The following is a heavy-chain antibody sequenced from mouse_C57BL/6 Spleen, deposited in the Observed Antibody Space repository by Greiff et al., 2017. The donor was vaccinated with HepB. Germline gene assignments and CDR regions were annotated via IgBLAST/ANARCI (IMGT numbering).Heavy chain of an antibody. Sequence: VQLQQSGPELVKPGASVKISCKASGYAFSSSWMNWVKQRPGKGLEWIGRIYPGDGDTNYNGKFKGKATLTADKSSSTAYMQLSSLTSEDSAVYFCANGPWFAYWGQGTLVTVSA. V-gene: IGHV1-82*01. CDR3: ANGPWFAY. CDR1: GYAFSSSW. CDR2: IYPGDGDT. D-gene: IGHD1-1*02. J-gene: IGHJ3*01.